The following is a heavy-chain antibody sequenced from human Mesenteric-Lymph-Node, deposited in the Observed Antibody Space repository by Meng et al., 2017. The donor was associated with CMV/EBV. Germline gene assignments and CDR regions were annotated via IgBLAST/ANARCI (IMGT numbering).Heavy chain of an antibody. CDR3: ARGGDYCTSTSCYLWSGSGYADS. Sequence: SETLSLTCTVSGVSINSGSYYWGWFRQPPGKGLEWIGSTYYSGSTYYNPSLKSRVTISLDTSKNQFSVKLNSVTAADTAVYYCARGGDYCTSTSCYLWSGSGYADSWGQGTLVTVSS. CDR2: TYYSGST. D-gene: IGHD2-2*01. V-gene: IGHV4-39*07. J-gene: IGHJ4*02. CDR1: GVSINSGSYY.